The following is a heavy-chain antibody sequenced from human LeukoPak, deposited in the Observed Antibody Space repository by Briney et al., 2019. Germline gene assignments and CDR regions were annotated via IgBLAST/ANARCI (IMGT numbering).Heavy chain of an antibody. D-gene: IGHD4-11*01. CDR2: INYSGST. J-gene: IGHJ6*03. Sequence: NPSETLSLTCTVSGGSISSYYWSWIRQPPGKGLEWIGYINYSGSTNYNPSLKSRVTISVDTSKNQFSLKLSSVTAADTAVYYCAARGLSNLVTDNYYYYYMDVWGKGTTVTVSS. CDR1: GGSISSYY. CDR3: AARGLSNLVTDNYYYYYMDV. V-gene: IGHV4-59*01.